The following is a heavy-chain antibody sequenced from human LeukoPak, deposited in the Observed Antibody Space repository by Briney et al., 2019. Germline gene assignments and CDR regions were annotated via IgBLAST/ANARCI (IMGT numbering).Heavy chain of an antibody. Sequence: GASVKVSCKPSGGTFSSYAISWVRQAPGQGLEWMGEIISIFDTTTYAQKFQGRVTITADTSTTTAYMELSSLRSGDTAVYYCASTRIPMLRGPFDPWGQGTLVTVSS. V-gene: IGHV1-69*06. J-gene: IGHJ5*02. D-gene: IGHD3-10*01. CDR1: GGTFSSYA. CDR3: ASTRIPMLRGPFDP. CDR2: IISIFDTT.